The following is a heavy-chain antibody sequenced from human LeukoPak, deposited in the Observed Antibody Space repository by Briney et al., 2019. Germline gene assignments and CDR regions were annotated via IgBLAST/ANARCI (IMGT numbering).Heavy chain of an antibody. CDR2: INHSGST. CDR1: GGSFSGYY. J-gene: IGHJ4*02. V-gene: IGHV4-34*01. Sequence: SETLSLTCAVYGGSFSGYYWSWIRQPPGQGLEWSGEINHSGSTNDNPSLKSRVTISVDTSKNQFSLKLNSVTAADTAVYYCARDGGNLNSDYWGQGTLVTVSS. CDR3: ARDGGNLNSDY. D-gene: IGHD4-23*01.